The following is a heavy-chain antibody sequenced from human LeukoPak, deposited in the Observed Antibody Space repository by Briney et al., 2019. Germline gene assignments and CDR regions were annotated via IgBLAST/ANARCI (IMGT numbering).Heavy chain of an antibody. J-gene: IGHJ4*02. CDR1: GGSFSGYY. CDR2: INHSGGT. CDR3: ARGRVSYDSSGYYARFLDY. D-gene: IGHD3-22*01. V-gene: IGHV4-34*01. Sequence: SETLSLTCAVYGGSFSGYYWSWIRQPPGKGLEWIGEINHSGGTNYNPFLKSRVTISVDTSKNQFSLKLSSVTAADTAVYYCARGRVSYDSSGYYARFLDYWGQGTLVTVSS.